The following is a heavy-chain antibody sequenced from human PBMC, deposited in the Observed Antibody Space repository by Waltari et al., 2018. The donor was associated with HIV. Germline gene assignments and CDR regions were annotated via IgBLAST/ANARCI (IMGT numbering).Heavy chain of an antibody. J-gene: IGHJ5*02. Sequence: QVQLQASGPGLVKPSETLALTCTVSGGSITTYNWWAWVRQTHGRGLEWIGEMYRSRTSNNDSALRSRVTISIDTSKNQFSLNLRSVTAADTAVYYCARVVSGDSGSSWFDPWGQGTLVTVSS. CDR1: GGSITTYNW. CDR3: ARVVSGDSGSSWFDP. V-gene: IGHV4-4*02. D-gene: IGHD2-15*01. CDR2: MYRSRTS.